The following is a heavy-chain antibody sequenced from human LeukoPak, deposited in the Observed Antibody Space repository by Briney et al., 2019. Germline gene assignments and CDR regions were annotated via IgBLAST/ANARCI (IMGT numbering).Heavy chain of an antibody. Sequence: PGGSLRLSCAASGFTFSNYWMSWVRQAPGKGLEWVANIKVDGSEKNYVDSVKGRFTISRDNAKNSLYLQMNSLRVEDTAVYYCAARPPIIVAGPFDYWGQGTLVTVSS. CDR1: GFTFSNYW. D-gene: IGHD5-12*01. J-gene: IGHJ4*02. CDR3: AARPPIIVAGPFDY. CDR2: IKVDGSEK. V-gene: IGHV3-7*05.